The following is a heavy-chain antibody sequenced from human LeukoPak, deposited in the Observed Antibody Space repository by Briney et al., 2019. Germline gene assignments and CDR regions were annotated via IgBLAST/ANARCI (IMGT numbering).Heavy chain of an antibody. V-gene: IGHV3-74*01. Sequence: GGSLRLSCAASGFTFSNSWMHWVRQAPGKGLVWVSRINNDGSSTNYADPVMGRFTISRDNAKNTLWLQMNSLRAEDTAVYYCARGTIAAAGYYYFDYWGQGTQVTVSS. J-gene: IGHJ4*02. CDR2: INNDGSST. CDR1: GFTFSNSW. CDR3: ARGTIAAAGYYYFDY. D-gene: IGHD6-13*01.